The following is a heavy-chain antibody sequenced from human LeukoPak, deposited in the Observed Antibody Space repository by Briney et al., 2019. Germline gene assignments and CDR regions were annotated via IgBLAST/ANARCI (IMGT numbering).Heavy chain of an antibody. Sequence: GGSLRLSCAASGFTFSSYGMSWVRQAPGKGLEWVSAISGSGGSTYYADSVKGRFTISRDNSKNTLYLQMNSLRAEDTAVYYCAKRSYGSGSYPLGYFDYWGQGTLATVSS. D-gene: IGHD3-10*01. CDR2: ISGSGGST. J-gene: IGHJ4*02. CDR3: AKRSYGSGSYPLGYFDY. CDR1: GFTFSSYG. V-gene: IGHV3-23*01.